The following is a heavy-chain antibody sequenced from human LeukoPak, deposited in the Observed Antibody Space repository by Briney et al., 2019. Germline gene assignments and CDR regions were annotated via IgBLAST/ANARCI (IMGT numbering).Heavy chain of an antibody. CDR2: ISRDGVYQ. V-gene: IGHV3-30*03. CDR3: AGAYSGTGSYIDY. Sequence: PGRSLRLSCAASGFTFSTCGMHWVRQAPGKGLEWVAVISRDGVYQYYADSVKGRFTVSRDNSKSTLYLQMRSLRDDDTAVYFCAGAYSGTGSYIDYWGNGTLVSVSS. D-gene: IGHD3-10*01. CDR1: GFTFSTCG. J-gene: IGHJ4*01.